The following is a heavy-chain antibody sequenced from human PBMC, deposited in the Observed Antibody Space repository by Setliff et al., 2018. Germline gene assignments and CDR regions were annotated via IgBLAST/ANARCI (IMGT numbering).Heavy chain of an antibody. Sequence: SETLSLTCAVYGGPFSGYYWSWIRQPPGKGLELIGEINHTGSTYYNPSLKSRVTMSVDTSKNLFSLKLNSVTAADTALYYCARHVKVATEYFDCWGQGTLVTVSS. CDR1: GGPFSGYY. CDR3: ARHVKVATEYFDC. J-gene: IGHJ4*02. V-gene: IGHV4-34*01. CDR2: INHTGST. D-gene: IGHD5-12*01.